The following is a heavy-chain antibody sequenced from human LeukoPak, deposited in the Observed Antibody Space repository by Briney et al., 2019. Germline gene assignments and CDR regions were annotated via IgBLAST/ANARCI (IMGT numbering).Heavy chain of an antibody. Sequence: SETLSLTCTVSGGSISSSSYYWGWIRQPPGKGLEWIGSIYYSGSTYYNPSLKSRVTISVDTSKNRFSLKLSSVTAADTAVYYCARTRITMVRGAQRYFDLWGRGTLVTVSS. CDR2: IYYSGST. CDR3: ARTRITMVRGAQRYFDL. CDR1: GGSISSSSYY. D-gene: IGHD3-10*01. J-gene: IGHJ2*01. V-gene: IGHV4-39*07.